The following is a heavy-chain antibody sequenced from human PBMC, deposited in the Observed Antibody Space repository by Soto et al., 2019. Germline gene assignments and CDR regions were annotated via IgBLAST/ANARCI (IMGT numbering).Heavy chain of an antibody. CDR3: ARVADAHDFWSGYLYYFGY. D-gene: IGHD3-3*01. Sequence: GASVKVSCKASGYTFTSYYMHWVRQAPGQGLEWMGIINPSGGSTSYAQKFQGRVTMTRDTSTSTVYMELSSLRSEDTAVYYCARVADAHDFWSGYLYYFGYWGQGTLVTVSS. CDR1: GYTFTSYY. J-gene: IGHJ4*02. V-gene: IGHV1-46*01. CDR2: INPSGGST.